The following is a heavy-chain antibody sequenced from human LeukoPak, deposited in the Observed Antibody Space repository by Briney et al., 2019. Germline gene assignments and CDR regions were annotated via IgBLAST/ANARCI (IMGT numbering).Heavy chain of an antibody. J-gene: IGHJ3*02. V-gene: IGHV3-7*01. CDR3: ARDRYYYGSGSYYNDDAFDI. D-gene: IGHD3-10*01. CDR2: IKQDGSEK. Sequence: GSLRLSCAASGFPFSSYWMSWVRQAPGKGLEWVANIKQDGSEKYYVDSVRGRFTISRDNAKNSLYLQMNSLRAEDTAVYYCARDRYYYGSGSYYNDDAFDIWGQGTMVTVSS. CDR1: GFPFSSYW.